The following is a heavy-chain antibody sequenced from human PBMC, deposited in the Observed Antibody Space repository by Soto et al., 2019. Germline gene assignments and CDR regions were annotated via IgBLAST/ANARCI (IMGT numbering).Heavy chain of an antibody. J-gene: IGHJ3*02. CDR1: GGTFSSYT. CDR3: AGRLGYCTNGVCYRRGAFDI. CDR2: IIPILGIA. V-gene: IGHV1-69*02. D-gene: IGHD2-8*01. Sequence: GASVKVSCKASGGTFSSYTISWVRQAPGQGLEWMGRIIPILGIANYAQKFQGRVTITADKSTSTAYMELSSLRSEDTAVYYCAGRLGYCTNGVCYRRGAFDIWGQGTMVTVSS.